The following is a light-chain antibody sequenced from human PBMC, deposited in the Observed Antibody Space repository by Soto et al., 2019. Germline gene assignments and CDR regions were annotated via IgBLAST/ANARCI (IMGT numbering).Light chain of an antibody. CDR2: GAS. Sequence: EIVLTQSPGTLSFSPGERSTLSCSARHSVSSSYLAWYQQKPGQAPRLLIYGASSRATGIPDRFSGSGSGTDFTLTISRLEPEDFAVYYCQQYGSSPQTFGQGTKVDIK. CDR3: QQYGSSPQT. J-gene: IGKJ1*01. CDR1: HSVSSSY. V-gene: IGKV3-20*01.